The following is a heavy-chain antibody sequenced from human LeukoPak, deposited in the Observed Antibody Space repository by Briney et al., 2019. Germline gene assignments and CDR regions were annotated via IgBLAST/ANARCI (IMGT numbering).Heavy chain of an antibody. CDR2: INHSGST. CDR1: GGSISNGNYY. J-gene: IGHJ5*02. Sequence: SETLSLTCTVSGGSISNGNYYWSWIRQPPGKGLEWIGEINHSGSTNYNPSLKSRVTISVDTSKNQFSLKLSSVTAADTAVYYCARGGSFDPWGQGTLVTVSS. CDR3: ARGGSFDP. V-gene: IGHV4-39*07.